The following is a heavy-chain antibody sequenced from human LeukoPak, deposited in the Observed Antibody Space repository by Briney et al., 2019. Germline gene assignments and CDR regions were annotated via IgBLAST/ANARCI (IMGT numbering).Heavy chain of an antibody. D-gene: IGHD2-2*01. V-gene: IGHV3-33*01. J-gene: IGHJ4*02. CDR2: IWYDGSNK. CDR3: ARGLRQYQLQPTTD. Sequence: GGSLRLSCAASGFTFSSYGTHWVRQAPGKGLEWVAVIWYDGSNKYYADSVKGRFTISRDNSKNTLYLQMNSLRAEDTAVYYCARGLRQYQLQPTTDWGQGTLVTVSS. CDR1: GFTFSSYG.